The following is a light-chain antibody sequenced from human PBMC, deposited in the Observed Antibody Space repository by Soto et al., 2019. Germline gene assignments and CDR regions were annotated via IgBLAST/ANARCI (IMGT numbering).Light chain of an antibody. CDR2: SAS. CDR3: QQYNYWPYT. Sequence: MTQSPATLAVAPGGRATLSCRASQSVGVNLAWYQQKHGQAPRLLLYSASTRATGIPARFSDSGSGAEFTLTIDSLQSEDFAIYFCQQYNYWPYTFGRGTKLVIK. J-gene: IGKJ2*01. V-gene: IGKV3-15*01. CDR1: QSVGVN.